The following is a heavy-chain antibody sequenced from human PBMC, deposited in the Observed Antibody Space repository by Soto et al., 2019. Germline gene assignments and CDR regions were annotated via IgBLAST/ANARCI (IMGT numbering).Heavy chain of an antibody. V-gene: IGHV1-69*13. CDR3: ASLVDTAMASPDY. CDR1: GGTFSSYA. CDR2: IIPIFGTA. D-gene: IGHD5-18*01. J-gene: IGHJ4*02. Sequence: SVKVSCKASGGTFSSYAISWVRQAPGQGLEWMGGIIPIFGTANYAQKFQGRVTITADESTSTAYMELSSLRSEDTAVYYCASLVDTAMASPDYWGQGTLVTVSS.